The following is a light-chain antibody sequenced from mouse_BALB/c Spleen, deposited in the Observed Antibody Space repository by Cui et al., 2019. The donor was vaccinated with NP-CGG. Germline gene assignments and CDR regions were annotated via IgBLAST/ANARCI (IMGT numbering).Light chain of an antibody. CDR2: GTN. V-gene: IGLV1*01. J-gene: IGLJ1*01. Sequence: QAVVSQESAPTTSPGKTVTLTCRSSIGAVTTSNYANWVQEKPDHLFTGLIGGTNDRAPGVPARFSGSLIGDKAALTITGAQTEDEAIYFCALWYSNHWVFGGGTKLTVL. CDR3: ALWYSNHWV. CDR1: IGAVTTSNY.